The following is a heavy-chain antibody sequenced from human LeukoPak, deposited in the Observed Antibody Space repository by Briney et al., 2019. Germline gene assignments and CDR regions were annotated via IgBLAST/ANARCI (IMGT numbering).Heavy chain of an antibody. CDR2: INPNSGGT. J-gene: IGHJ5*02. V-gene: IGHV1-2*02. D-gene: IGHD3-22*01. CDR3: VLVVITTAWFDP. CDR1: GYTFTGYY. Sequence: GASVKVSCKASGYTFTGYYMHWVRQAPGQGLEWMGWINPNSGGTNYAQKFQGRVTMTGDTSISTAYMELSRLRSDDTAVYYCVLVVITTAWFDPWGQGTLVTVSS.